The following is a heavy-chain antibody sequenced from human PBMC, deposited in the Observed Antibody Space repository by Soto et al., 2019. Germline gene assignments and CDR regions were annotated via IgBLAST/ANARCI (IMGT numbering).Heavy chain of an antibody. CDR3: AVSTGSSQYYFDS. Sequence: PSETLSLTCTVSGGSINNYYWNWIRQPPGKGLEWIGNIYYSGSTNYNPSLKSRVTISIDTSKEEFSLNLNSVAAADTAMYYCAVSTGSSQYYFDSVGQGALVTVSS. D-gene: IGHD3-22*01. J-gene: IGHJ4*02. CDR2: IYYSGST. CDR1: GGSINNYY. V-gene: IGHV4-59*03.